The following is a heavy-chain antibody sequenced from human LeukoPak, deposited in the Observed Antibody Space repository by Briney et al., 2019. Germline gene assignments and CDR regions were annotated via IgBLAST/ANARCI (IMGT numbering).Heavy chain of an antibody. CDR3: TRMTRGHDY. D-gene: IGHD4-11*01. Sequence: SETLSLTCAVSGVSFDDYYWCWVRQTSGKGLEWIGEINHSGYTNDNPSLKSRVTLSIDTSRKQFSLNLRSVTVADAGIYYCTRMTRGHDYWGQGTQVTVSS. V-gene: IGHV4-34*01. CDR1: GVSFDDYY. CDR2: INHSGYT. J-gene: IGHJ4*02.